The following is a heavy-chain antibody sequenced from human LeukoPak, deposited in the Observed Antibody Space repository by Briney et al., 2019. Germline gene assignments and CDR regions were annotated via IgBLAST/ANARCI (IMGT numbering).Heavy chain of an antibody. CDR3: ASISSGWYTGQYDY. CDR2: ISAYNGNT. CDR1: GYTFTSYG. V-gene: IGHV1-18*01. D-gene: IGHD6-19*01. J-gene: IGHJ4*02. Sequence: ASVKVSCKASGYTFTSYGISWVRQAPGQGLEWMGWISAYNGNTYYAQKFQGRVTMTGDTSISTAYMELSRLRSDDTAVYYCASISSGWYTGQYDYWGQGTLVTVSS.